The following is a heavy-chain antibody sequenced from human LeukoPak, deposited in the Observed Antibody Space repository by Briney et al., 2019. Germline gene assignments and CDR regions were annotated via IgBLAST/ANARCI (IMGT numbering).Heavy chain of an antibody. CDR3: ARGGDSYNLFYYYYYMDF. Sequence: ASVKVSCKAPGYTFTGYYMHWVRQAPGQGLEWMGWINPNSGGTSYAQKFQGRVTMTRDTSISTAYMELSRLRSDDTAVYYCARGGDSYNLFYYYYYMDFWGKGTTVTVSS. D-gene: IGHD5-24*01. J-gene: IGHJ6*03. V-gene: IGHV1-2*02. CDR2: INPNSGGT. CDR1: GYTFTGYY.